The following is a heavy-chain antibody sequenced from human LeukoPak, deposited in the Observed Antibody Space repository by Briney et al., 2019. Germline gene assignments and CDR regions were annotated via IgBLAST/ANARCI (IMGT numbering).Heavy chain of an antibody. V-gene: IGHV4-31*03. J-gene: IGHJ5*02. D-gene: IGHD3-3*01. Sequence: SETLSLTCTVSGGSISSGGYYWSWIRQHPGKGLEWIGYIYYSGSTYYNPSLKSRVTISVDTSKDQFSLKLSSVTAADTAVYYCARVLTDFWSGYYNWFDPWGQGTLVTVSS. CDR1: GGSISSGGYY. CDR3: ARVLTDFWSGYYNWFDP. CDR2: IYYSGST.